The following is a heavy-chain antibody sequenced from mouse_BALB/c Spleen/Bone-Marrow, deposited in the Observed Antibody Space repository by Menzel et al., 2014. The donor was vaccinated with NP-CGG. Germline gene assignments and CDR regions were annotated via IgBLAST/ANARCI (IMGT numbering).Heavy chain of an antibody. V-gene: IGHV1-80*01. D-gene: IGHD1-1*01. J-gene: IGHJ4*01. CDR2: IYPGDGDT. CDR1: GYTFSNYW. Sequence: QVQLQQSAALVRPGSSVKISCKASGYTFSNYWMNWMKQRPGQGLEWIGQIYPGDGDTNYIGKFTSKATLTADKSSSTAYMQLSSLTSEDSAVYFCASRGDYSYAMDYWGQGTSVTVSS. CDR3: ASRGDYSYAMDY.